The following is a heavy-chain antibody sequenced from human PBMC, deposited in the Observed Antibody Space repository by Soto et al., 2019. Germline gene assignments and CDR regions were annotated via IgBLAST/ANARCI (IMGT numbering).Heavy chain of an antibody. J-gene: IGHJ6*02. CDR3: ARDPRLWFGELPGGGADV. CDR2: ISSSSSYI. Sequence: GGSLRLSCAASGFTFSSYSMNWVRQAPGKGLEWVSSISSSSSYIYYADSVKGRFTISRDNAKNSLYLQMNSLRAEDTAVYYCARDPRLWFGELPGGGADVWGQGTTVTVSS. V-gene: IGHV3-21*01. CDR1: GFTFSSYS. D-gene: IGHD3-10*01.